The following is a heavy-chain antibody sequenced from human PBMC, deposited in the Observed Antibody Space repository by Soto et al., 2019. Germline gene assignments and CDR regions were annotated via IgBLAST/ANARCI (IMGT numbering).Heavy chain of an antibody. CDR1: GFTFRNHG. V-gene: IGHV3-33*01. CDR2: IWHDGSNK. Sequence: QVQLVESGGGVVQPGRSLRLSCAASGFTFRNHGMQWVRQAPGKGLEWVAVIWHDGSNKYYADSVKGRLTISRDDSKKTLYRQMNSVRVEDTAVYYCARDVGWDQRLGHWGQGILVTVSS. J-gene: IGHJ4*02. CDR3: ARDVGWDQRLGH. D-gene: IGHD1-1*01.